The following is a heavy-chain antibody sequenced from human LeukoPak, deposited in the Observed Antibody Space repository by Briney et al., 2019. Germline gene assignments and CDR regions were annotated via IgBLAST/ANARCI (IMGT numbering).Heavy chain of an antibody. D-gene: IGHD3-10*01. CDR2: IHNSGTT. CDR1: GGPFSGYF. Sequence: SETLSPTRAVSGGPFSGYFWSWIRQSSGKGLEWIGEIHNSGTTNYNPSLNSRVTISEDTSKNQFYLNLSSVTAADTAVYYCARRYYYNLGSFPFDFWGQGTLVTVSS. CDR3: ARRYYYNLGSFPFDF. J-gene: IGHJ4*02. V-gene: IGHV4-34*01.